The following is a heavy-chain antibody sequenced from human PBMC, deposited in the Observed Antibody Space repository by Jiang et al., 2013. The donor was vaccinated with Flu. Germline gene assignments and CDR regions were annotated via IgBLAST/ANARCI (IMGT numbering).Heavy chain of an antibody. V-gene: IGHV4-59*01. Sequence: PGLVKPSETLSLTCTVSGGSISSYYWSWIRQPPGKGLEWIGYIYYSGSTNYNPSLKSRVTISVDTSKNQFSLKLSSVTAADTAVYYCAREIAAAAPYYYYGMDVWGQGTTVTVSS. J-gene: IGHJ6*02. CDR3: AREIAAAAPYYYYGMDV. CDR2: IYYSGST. D-gene: IGHD6-13*01. CDR1: GGSISSYY.